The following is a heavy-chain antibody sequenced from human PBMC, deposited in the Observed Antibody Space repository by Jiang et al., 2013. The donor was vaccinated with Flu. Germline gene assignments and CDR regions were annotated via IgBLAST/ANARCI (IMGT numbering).Heavy chain of an antibody. CDR3: ARNIPAFDI. CDR2: IYHSGST. CDR1: SGSISSHY. V-gene: IGHV4-59*11. Sequence: LLKPSETLSLTCTVSSGSISSHYWSWIRQAPGKGLEWIGYIYHSGSTNYNPSLKSRVSLSVDTSKNQFSLILSSVTAADTAVYYCARNIPAFDIWGQGTMVTVSS. J-gene: IGHJ3*02.